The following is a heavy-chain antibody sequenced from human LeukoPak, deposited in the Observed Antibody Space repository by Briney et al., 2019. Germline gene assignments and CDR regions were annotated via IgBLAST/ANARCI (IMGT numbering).Heavy chain of an antibody. D-gene: IGHD6-13*01. J-gene: IGHJ5*02. CDR1: GFTFSSFA. Sequence: GGSLRLSCAASGFTFSSFAMNWVRQAPGKGLEWVSIIGATGGTTLYADSVKGRFTISRDNSKNTLYLQMNSLRAEDTAVYYCAIIAAAGTGPWGQGTLVTVSS. V-gene: IGHV3-23*01. CDR3: AIIAAAGTGP. CDR2: IGATGGTT.